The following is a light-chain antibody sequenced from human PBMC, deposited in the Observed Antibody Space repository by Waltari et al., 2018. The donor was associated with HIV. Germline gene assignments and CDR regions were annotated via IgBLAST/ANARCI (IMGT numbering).Light chain of an antibody. J-gene: IGKJ4*01. CDR3: QQYMNWPPLT. CDR2: DAS. CDR1: QNIRSN. Sequence: EIVLTQSPATLSLSPGESATLSCRASQNIRSNLAWYQQKRGQGPRLLIYDASNRAVGIPARFSGSGSETDFTLTISSLEPGDFAVYYCQQYMNWPPLTFGGGTKVEIK. V-gene: IGKV3-11*01.